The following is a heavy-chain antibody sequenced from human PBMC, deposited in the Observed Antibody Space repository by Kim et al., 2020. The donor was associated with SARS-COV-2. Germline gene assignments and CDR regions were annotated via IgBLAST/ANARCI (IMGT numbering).Heavy chain of an antibody. J-gene: IGHJ6*03. CDR2: AYDIGNT. CDR3: ARHQRCGSGWYVAFYYYYIDV. Sequence: SETLSLTCTVSGGSLSSSSYYWGWIRQPPGKGLEWIGTAYDIGNTDDNPSLKSRVTRSVDTSKNQFSLKLGSVTAADAAVYYCARHQRCGSGWYVAFYYYYIDVWGKGTAVTVSS. V-gene: IGHV4-39*01. D-gene: IGHD6-19*01. CDR1: GGSLSSSSYY.